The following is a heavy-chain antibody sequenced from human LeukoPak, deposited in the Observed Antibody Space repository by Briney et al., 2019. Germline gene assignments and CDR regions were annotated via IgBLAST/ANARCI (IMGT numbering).Heavy chain of an antibody. D-gene: IGHD3-10*01. Sequence: GGSLRLSCAASGFTFDDYAMQWVRQAPGKGLEWVSGISWNSGSIGYADSVKGRYTISRDNAKNSLYLQMNSLRAEDTALYYCAKDRGVDGPFDYWGQGTLVTVSS. J-gene: IGHJ4*02. CDR3: AKDRGVDGPFDY. V-gene: IGHV3-9*01. CDR1: GFTFDDYA. CDR2: ISWNSGSI.